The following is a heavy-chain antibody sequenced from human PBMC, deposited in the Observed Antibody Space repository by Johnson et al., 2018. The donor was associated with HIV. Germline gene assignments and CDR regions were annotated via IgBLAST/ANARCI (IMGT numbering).Heavy chain of an antibody. J-gene: IGHJ3*01. Sequence: VQLVESGGGVVQPGRSLRLSCASSGFTFEDYGMSWVRQVPGKGLEWVSGIHWSGGSTGYADSVKGRFPVSRDNAKNSLFLQMDSLRGEDTALYYCARGQAGEGSTAGAFDVWGQGTMVTVSS. CDR2: IHWSGGST. CDR1: GFTFEDYG. V-gene: IGHV3-20*04. CDR3: ARGQAGEGSTAGAFDV. D-gene: IGHD3-16*01.